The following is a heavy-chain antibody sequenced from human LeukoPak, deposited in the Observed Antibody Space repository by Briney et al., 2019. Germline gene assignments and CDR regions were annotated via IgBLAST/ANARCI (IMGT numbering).Heavy chain of an antibody. CDR2: MNPNSGNT. Sequence: ASVKVSCKASGYTFTSYDINWVRQATGQGLEWMGWMNPNSGNTGYAQKFQGRVTMTRNTSISTAYMELSNLRSEDTAVYYCATAGYGSGWYEGGFDYWGQGTLVTVSS. V-gene: IGHV1-8*01. CDR3: ATAGYGSGWYEGGFDY. D-gene: IGHD6-19*01. CDR1: GYTFTSYD. J-gene: IGHJ4*02.